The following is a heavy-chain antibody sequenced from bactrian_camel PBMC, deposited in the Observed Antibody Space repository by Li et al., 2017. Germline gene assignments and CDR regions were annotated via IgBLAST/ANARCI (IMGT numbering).Heavy chain of an antibody. J-gene: IGHJ4*01. D-gene: IGHD1*01. CDR2: IYTHDNIT. CDR3: AAESIPQALLPTLGGTYCLVLRDYND. CDR1: GYTDSTKC. V-gene: IGHV3S6*01. Sequence: HVQLVESGGGSVQNGGSLRLSCLASGYTDSTKCMAWFRQAPGKEREGVATIYTHDNITYYGDSVKGRFTISQDNAKNTLYLQMNNLAPEDTAMYYCAAESIPQALLPTLGGTYCLVLRDYNDWGQGTQVTVS.